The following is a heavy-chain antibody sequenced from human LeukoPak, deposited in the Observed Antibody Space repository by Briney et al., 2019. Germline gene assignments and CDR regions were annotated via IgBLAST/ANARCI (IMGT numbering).Heavy chain of an antibody. CDR2: IYHSGST. CDR1: GYSISSVYY. Sequence: SETLSLTCTVSGYSISSVYYWGWIRQPPGKGLEWIGSIYHSGSTYYNPSLKSRVTISVDTSKNQFSLKLSSVTAADTAVYYCARYYYDSSGYYSPDAFDIWGQGTMVTVSS. V-gene: IGHV4-38-2*02. J-gene: IGHJ3*02. D-gene: IGHD3-22*01. CDR3: ARYYYDSSGYYSPDAFDI.